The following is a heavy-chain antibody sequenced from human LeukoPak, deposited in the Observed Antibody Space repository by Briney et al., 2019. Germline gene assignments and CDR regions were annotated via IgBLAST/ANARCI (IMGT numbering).Heavy chain of an antibody. CDR2: IYYSGST. D-gene: IGHD3-10*01. Sequence: SETLSLTCTVSGGSISSYYWSWIRQPPGKGLEWIGYIYYSGSTNYSPSLKSRVTISVDTSKNQFSLKLSSVTAADTAVYYCARFIAYYGSGSYYNTPLYYFDYWGQGTLVTVSS. J-gene: IGHJ4*02. CDR1: GGSISSYY. V-gene: IGHV4-59*08. CDR3: ARFIAYYGSGSYYNTPLYYFDY.